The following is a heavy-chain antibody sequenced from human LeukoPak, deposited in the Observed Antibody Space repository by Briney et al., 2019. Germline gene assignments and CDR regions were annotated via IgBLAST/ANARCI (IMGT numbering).Heavy chain of an antibody. D-gene: IGHD3-10*01. J-gene: IGHJ6*03. V-gene: IGHV1-46*01. CDR1: GYTFTSYY. Sequence: ASVKVSCKASGYTFTSYYIHWVRQAPGQGLEWMGIINPSGGSTNYAQKFQGRVTMTRDTSTSTVYMELSSLRSDDTAVYYCARGPRITLVRGGQWYFYMDVWGKGTTVTASS. CDR3: ARGPRITLVRGGQWYFYMDV. CDR2: INPSGGST.